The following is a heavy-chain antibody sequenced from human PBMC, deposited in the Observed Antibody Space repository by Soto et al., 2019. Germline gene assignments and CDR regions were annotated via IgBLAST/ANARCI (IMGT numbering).Heavy chain of an antibody. CDR3: ARHRGPPGRNY. J-gene: IGHJ4*02. CDR1: GDSISSSNDH. CDR2: VYYSGST. D-gene: IGHD3-10*01. Sequence: SETLSLTCTVSGDSISSSNDHWGWIRQPPGKGLEWIGSVYYSGSTYYNPSLKSRVTISIDASKNQFSLNPNSVTATDTAVYYCARHRGPPGRNYWGQGTLVTVSS. V-gene: IGHV4-39*01.